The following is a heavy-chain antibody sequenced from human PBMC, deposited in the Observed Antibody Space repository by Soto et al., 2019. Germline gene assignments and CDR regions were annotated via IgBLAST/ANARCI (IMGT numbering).Heavy chain of an antibody. V-gene: IGHV2-5*02. CDR3: AHTLPSWYNWNDRGAFDI. J-gene: IGHJ3*02. Sequence: QITLKESGPTLVKPTQTLTLTCTFSGFSLSTSGVGVGWIRQPPGKALEWLALIYWDDDKRYSPSLKSRLTIPKDTSKNQVVLTMTNMDPVDTATYYCAHTLPSWYNWNDRGAFDIWGQGTMVTVSS. CDR1: GFSLSTSGVG. D-gene: IGHD1-20*01. CDR2: IYWDDDK.